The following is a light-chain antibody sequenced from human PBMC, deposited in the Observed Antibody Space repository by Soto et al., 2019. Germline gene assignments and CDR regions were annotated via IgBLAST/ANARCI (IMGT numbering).Light chain of an antibody. J-gene: IGKJ1*01. CDR3: QQYNNWPRP. Sequence: EKVITQSPVTLSVSPGETATLSFRSSQSISSDLAWLQQKPGQSPRLLIYDASTRATGIPARFSGSRSGTEFTLTISSLQSEDFAVYYCQQYNNWPRPFGLGTKVDIK. CDR2: DAS. V-gene: IGKV3-15*01. CDR1: QSISSD.